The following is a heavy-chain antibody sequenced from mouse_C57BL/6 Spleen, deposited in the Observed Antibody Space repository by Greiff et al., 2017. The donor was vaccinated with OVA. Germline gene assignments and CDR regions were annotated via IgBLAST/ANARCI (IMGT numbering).Heavy chain of an antibody. D-gene: IGHD1-1*01. Sequence: VQLKQSGGGLVKPGGSLKLSCAASGFTFSDYGMHWVRQAPEKGLEWVAYISSGSSTIYYADTVKGRFTISRDNAKNTLFLQMTSLRSEDTAMYYCARNYGSSYCYAMDYWGQGTSVTVSS. CDR1: GFTFSDYG. J-gene: IGHJ4*01. CDR3: ARNYGSSYCYAMDY. V-gene: IGHV5-17*01. CDR2: ISSGSSTI.